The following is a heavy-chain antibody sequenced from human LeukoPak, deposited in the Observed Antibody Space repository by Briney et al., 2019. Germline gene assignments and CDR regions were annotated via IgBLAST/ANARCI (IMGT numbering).Heavy chain of an antibody. V-gene: IGHV4-39*01. Sequence: KPSETLSLTCTVSGGSISSSSYYWGWIRQPPGKGLEWIGSIYYSGSTYYNPSLKSRVTMFVDTSKNQFSLKLSSVTAADTAVYYCARAYVDTAMVGNYMDVWGKGTTVTVSS. CDR3: ARAYVDTAMVGNYMDV. D-gene: IGHD5-18*01. CDR2: IYYSGST. CDR1: GGSISSSSYY. J-gene: IGHJ6*03.